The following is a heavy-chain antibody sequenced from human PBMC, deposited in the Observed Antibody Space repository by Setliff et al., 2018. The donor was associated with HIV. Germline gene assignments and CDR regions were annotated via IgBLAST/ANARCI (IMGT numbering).Heavy chain of an antibody. D-gene: IGHD1-1*01. CDR2: IIPIFGTA. J-gene: IGHJ3*02. Sequence: EASVKVSCKASGGTFSSYAISWVRQAPGQGLEWMGGIIPIFGTANYAQKFQGRVTITADESTSTAYMELSSLRSEDTAVYYCARDKFGTASRAFDIWGQGTMVTVSS. V-gene: IGHV1-69*13. CDR3: ARDKFGTASRAFDI. CDR1: GGTFSSYA.